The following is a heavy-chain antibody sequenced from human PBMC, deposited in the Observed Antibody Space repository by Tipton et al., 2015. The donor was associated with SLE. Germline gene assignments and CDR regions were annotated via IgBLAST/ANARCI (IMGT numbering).Heavy chain of an antibody. CDR3: ATPASGGRPWFFDL. D-gene: IGHD3-16*01. J-gene: IGHJ2*01. V-gene: IGHV4-4*07. CDR2: IYTGGYT. Sequence: TLSLTCTVSGGSITNYYWGWVRQPAGKGLEWIGRIYTGGYTKYNPSLKSRVTISVDTSKNQFSLRLSSATAADTAVYYCATPASGGRPWFFDLWGRGTLVTVSS. CDR1: GGSITNYY.